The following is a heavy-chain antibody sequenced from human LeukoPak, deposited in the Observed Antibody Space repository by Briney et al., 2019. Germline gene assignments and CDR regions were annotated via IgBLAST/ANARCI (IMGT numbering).Heavy chain of an antibody. CDR2: ISYDGSNK. V-gene: IGHV3-30*04. Sequence: GGSLRLSCAASGFTFSSYAMHWVRQASGKGLEWVAVISYDGSNKYYADSVKGRFTISRDNSKNTLYLQMNSLRAEDTAVYYCARGYGDYGNAFDYWGQGTLVTVSS. J-gene: IGHJ4*02. CDR1: GFTFSSYA. D-gene: IGHD4-17*01. CDR3: ARGYGDYGNAFDY.